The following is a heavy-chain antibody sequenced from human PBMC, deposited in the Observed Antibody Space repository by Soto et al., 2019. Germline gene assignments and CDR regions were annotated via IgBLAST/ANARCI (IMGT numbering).Heavy chain of an antibody. V-gene: IGHV4-59*01. CDR2: IYYSGST. CDR1: GGSISSYY. CDR3: AILIAAAAGANWFDP. Sequence: SETLSLTCTVSGGSISSYYWSWIRQPPGKGLEWIGYIYYSGSTNYNPSLKSRVTISVDTSKNQFSLKLSSVTAADTAVYYCAILIAAAAGANWFDPWGQGTLVTVSS. J-gene: IGHJ5*02. D-gene: IGHD6-13*01.